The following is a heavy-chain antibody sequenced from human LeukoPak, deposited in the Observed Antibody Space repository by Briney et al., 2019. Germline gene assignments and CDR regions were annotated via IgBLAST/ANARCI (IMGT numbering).Heavy chain of an antibody. J-gene: IGHJ4*02. V-gene: IGHV4-59*01. CDR3: ARTTHYDSSGPYY. D-gene: IGHD3-22*01. Sequence: SETLSLTCTVSGGSLSSYYWSWIRQPPGKGLEWIGYIYYSGSTNYNPSLKSRVTMSVSTSEKFSLRLSSVTAADTAVYYCARTTHYDSSGPYYWGQGTLVTVSS. CDR2: IYYSGST. CDR1: GGSLSSYY.